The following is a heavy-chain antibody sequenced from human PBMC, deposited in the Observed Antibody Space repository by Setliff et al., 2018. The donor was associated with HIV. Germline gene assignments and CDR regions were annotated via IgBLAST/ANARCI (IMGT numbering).Heavy chain of an antibody. D-gene: IGHD3-16*01. CDR3: ARDYVWGRRAFDI. J-gene: IGHJ3*02. CDR1: GFTFSDHY. V-gene: IGHV3-72*01. Sequence: PGGSLRLSCAASGFTFSDHYMDWARQAPGKGLEWVGRSTNKDNSYTTTYAASVKGRFTISRDDSKNSLYLQMNSLRAEDTAVYYCARDYVWGRRAFDIWGPGTMVTVSS. CDR2: STNKDNSYTT.